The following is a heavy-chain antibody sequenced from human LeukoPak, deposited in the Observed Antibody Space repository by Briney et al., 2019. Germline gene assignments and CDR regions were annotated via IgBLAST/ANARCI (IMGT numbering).Heavy chain of an antibody. D-gene: IGHD3-3*01. CDR2: ISNDGSRE. CDR1: GFTFSRHG. Sequence: GGSLRLSCAPSGFTFSRHGMHWVRQAPGKGLGWVAIISNDGSREYYAHSVEGRFTISRDNSKNTLYLQMDSLRAEDTAVYYCARDRAWNYFDYWGQGTLVTVSS. CDR3: ARDRAWNYFDY. V-gene: IGHV3-30*03. J-gene: IGHJ4*02.